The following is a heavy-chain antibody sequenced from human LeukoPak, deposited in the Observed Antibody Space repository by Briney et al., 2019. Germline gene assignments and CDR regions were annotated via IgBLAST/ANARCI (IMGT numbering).Heavy chain of an antibody. CDR1: GGSFSDYY. J-gene: IGHJ4*02. D-gene: IGHD5/OR15-5a*01. V-gene: IGHV4-34*01. CDR3: ARRFDFVYDYVYYFDS. Sequence: PSETLSLTCAVYGGSFSDYYWTWIRQTPGKGLEWIGEINHRGNTNYNPSLRSRVSISVDTSKTQFSLNLSSVTAADTAVYYCARRFDFVYDYVYYFDSWGQGTLVTVSS. CDR2: INHRGNT.